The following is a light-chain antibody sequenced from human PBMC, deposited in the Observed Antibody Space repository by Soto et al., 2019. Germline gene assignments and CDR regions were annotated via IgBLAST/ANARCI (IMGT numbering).Light chain of an antibody. J-gene: IGKJ2*01. V-gene: IGKV3-15*01. CDR2: VAS. CDR1: QSVNNN. CDR3: QQYNNWPIA. Sequence: EIVMTQSPATLSVSPGERATLSCRASQSVNNNFAWYQQKPGQAPRLLIYVASTRSTGIPARFSGSGSGTEFTLTISSLQSEDFGVYYCQQYNNWPIAFGQGTKLEIK.